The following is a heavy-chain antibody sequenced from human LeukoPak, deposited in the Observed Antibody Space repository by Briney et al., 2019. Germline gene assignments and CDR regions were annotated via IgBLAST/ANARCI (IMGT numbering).Heavy chain of an antibody. CDR3: AKDLGPVALNGGDY. CDR2: IRYDGSNK. CDR1: GFTFSSYS. V-gene: IGHV3-30*02. D-gene: IGHD6-19*01. Sequence: GGSLRLSCAASGFTFSSYSMYWVRQAPGRGLEWVAFIRYDGSNKYYADSVKGRFTISRDNSKNTLYLQMNSLRPDDTAVYYCAKDLGPVALNGGDYWGQGTLVTVSS. J-gene: IGHJ4*02.